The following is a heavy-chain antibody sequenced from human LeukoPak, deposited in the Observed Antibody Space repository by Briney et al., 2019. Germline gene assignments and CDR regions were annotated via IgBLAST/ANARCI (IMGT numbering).Heavy chain of an antibody. CDR3: ASRGGDSSDYLYQDYYYMDV. CDR2: IIPIFGTT. Sequence: SVKVSCKASGGTFRSYGFSWVRQAPGQGLEWMGGIIPIFGTTNYAQKFQARVTITAGESTSTAYMELSSLRSEDTAVYYCASRGGDSSDYLYQDYYYMDVWGKGTTVTVSS. CDR1: GGTFRSYG. J-gene: IGHJ6*03. V-gene: IGHV1-69*13. D-gene: IGHD3-22*01.